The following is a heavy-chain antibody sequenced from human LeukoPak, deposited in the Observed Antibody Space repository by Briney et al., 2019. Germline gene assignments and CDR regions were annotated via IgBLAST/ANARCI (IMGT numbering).Heavy chain of an antibody. J-gene: IGHJ6*03. V-gene: IGHV3-21*01. CDR2: ISSSSSYI. CDR1: GFTFSSYS. CDR3: ASHLTYYDFWSGYYPTGMDV. D-gene: IGHD3-3*01. Sequence: GGSLRLSCAASGFTFSSYSMNWVRQAPGKGLEWVSSISSSSSYIYYADSVKGRFTISRDNAKNSLYLQMNSLRAEDTAVYYCASHLTYYDFWSGYYPTGMDVWGTGTTVTVSS.